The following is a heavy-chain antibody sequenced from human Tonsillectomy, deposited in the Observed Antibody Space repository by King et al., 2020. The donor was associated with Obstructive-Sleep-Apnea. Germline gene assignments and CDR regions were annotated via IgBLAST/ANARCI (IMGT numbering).Heavy chain of an antibody. CDR1: GFTVSSNY. Sequence: VQLVESGGGLVQPGGSLRLSCAASGFTVSSNYMSWVRQAPGKGLEWVLVIYSGGSTYYADSVKGRFTISRHNSKNTLYLQMNSLRAEDTAVYYCARSRSGSYPDAFDIWGQGTMVTVSS. J-gene: IGHJ3*02. D-gene: IGHD1-26*01. CDR3: ARSRSGSYPDAFDI. CDR2: IYSGGST. V-gene: IGHV3-53*04.